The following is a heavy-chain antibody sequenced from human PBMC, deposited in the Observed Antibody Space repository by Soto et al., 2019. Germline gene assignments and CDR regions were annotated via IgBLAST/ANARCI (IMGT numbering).Heavy chain of an antibody. CDR1: GGTFASYS. V-gene: IGHV1-69*06. Sequence: QEELVQSGAEVKKPGSSVNVSCKASGGTFASYSITWVRQAPGQRLEWMGEIIPLLKTVNYAQKLQGRVTITGDSSTSTVYMALSRLRSDDTAVYYCARDPVDLFGYMDVWGHGTTVTVS. CDR3: ARDPVDLFGYMDV. D-gene: IGHD6-25*01. J-gene: IGHJ6*02. CDR2: IIPLLKTV.